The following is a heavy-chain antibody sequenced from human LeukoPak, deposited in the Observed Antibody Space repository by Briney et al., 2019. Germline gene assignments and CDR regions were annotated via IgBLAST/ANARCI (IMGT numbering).Heavy chain of an antibody. Sequence: PSETLSFTCAVSSVSISSHYWSWIRQPPGKGLEWIGYMFDSESTKDNPSLKSRITLSADTSKNQFSLRLSSVTAADTAVYYCATIKRGSIYGYFDFWGQGILVTVSS. CDR3: ATIKRGSIYGYFDF. CDR2: MFDSEST. V-gene: IGHV4-59*11. CDR1: SVSISSHY. J-gene: IGHJ4*02. D-gene: IGHD5-18*01.